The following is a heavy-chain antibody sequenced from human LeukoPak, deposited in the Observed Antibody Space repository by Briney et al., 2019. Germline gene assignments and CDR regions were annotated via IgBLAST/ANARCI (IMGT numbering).Heavy chain of an antibody. D-gene: IGHD3-22*01. CDR2: IRYDGSNK. J-gene: IGHJ4*02. CDR1: GFTFSSYG. Sequence: GGSLRLSCAASGFTFSSYGMHWVRQAPGKGLEWVAFIRYDGSNKYYADSVKGRFAISRDNSKNTLYLQMNSLRAEDTAVYYCARDADYYDSSGYSPMDYWGQGTLVTVSS. CDR3: ARDADYYDSSGYSPMDY. V-gene: IGHV3-30*02.